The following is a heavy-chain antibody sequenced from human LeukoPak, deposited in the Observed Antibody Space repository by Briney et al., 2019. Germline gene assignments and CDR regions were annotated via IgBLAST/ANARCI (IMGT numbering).Heavy chain of an antibody. J-gene: IGHJ6*02. V-gene: IGHV3-30*18. D-gene: IGHD3-22*01. CDR2: ISYDGSNK. CDR1: GFTFSSYG. Sequence: GGSLRLSCAASGFTFSSYGMHWVRQAPGKGLEWVAVISYDGSNKYYADSVKGRFTISRDNSKNTLYLQMNSLRAEGTAVYYCAKDGSKMYYYDSSGYYYFPSGMDVWGQGTTVTVSS. CDR3: AKDGSKMYYYDSSGYYYFPSGMDV.